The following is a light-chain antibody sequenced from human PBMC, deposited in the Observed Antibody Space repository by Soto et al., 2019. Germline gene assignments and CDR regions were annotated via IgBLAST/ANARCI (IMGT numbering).Light chain of an antibody. CDR1: QSINTW. V-gene: IGKV1-5*01. CDR2: DVS. Sequence: DIQMTQSPSTVSASVGDRITITCRASQSINTWLAWYRQRPGEAPQLLIYDVSTLAMGVPARFSGSGSGTDFTLSISRLQADDFATLYLQQYQTYSRTFGQGTKVEVK. CDR3: QQYQTYSRT. J-gene: IGKJ1*01.